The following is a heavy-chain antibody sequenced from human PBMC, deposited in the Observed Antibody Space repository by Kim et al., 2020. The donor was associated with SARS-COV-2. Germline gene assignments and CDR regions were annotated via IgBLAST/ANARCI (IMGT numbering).Heavy chain of an antibody. CDR3: VKEDGQRQPNGLDY. CDR1: GFTFSSYA. CDR2: IYSRDSNT. V-gene: IGHV3-23*03. D-gene: IGHD6-13*01. J-gene: IGHJ4*02. Sequence: GGSLRLSCAASGFTFSSYAMSWVRQAPGKGLEWVSVIYSRDSNTYYADSVKGRFTISRDNSKNTLYLQMNSLRAEDTAVYYCVKEDGQRQPNGLDYWGQGTLVTVSA.